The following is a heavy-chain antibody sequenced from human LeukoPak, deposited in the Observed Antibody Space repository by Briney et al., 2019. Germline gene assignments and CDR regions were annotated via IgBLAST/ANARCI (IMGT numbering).Heavy chain of an antibody. D-gene: IGHD2-2*01. J-gene: IGHJ4*02. CDR1: GYTFTSYG. CDR3: ARADYCSSTSCPPHYFDY. CDR2: TSAYNGNT. V-gene: IGHV1-18*01. Sequence: ASVKVSCKASGYTFTSYGISWVRQAPGQGLEWMGWTSAYNGNTNYAQKLQGRVTMTTDTSTSTAYMELRSLRSDDTAVYYCARADYCSSTSCPPHYFDYWGQGTLVTVSS.